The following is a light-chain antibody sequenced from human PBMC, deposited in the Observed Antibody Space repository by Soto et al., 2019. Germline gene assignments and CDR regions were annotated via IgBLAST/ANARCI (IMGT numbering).Light chain of an antibody. Sequence: DIQMTQSPPSVSASVGDRVTITCRASRGISSWLAWYQQKPGKAPKLLIYAASSLQSGVPSRFTGSGSGTDFTLTINTLQPEDFATYYCQQTNSFPLTFGGGTKVEI. CDR1: RGISSW. V-gene: IGKV1-12*01. J-gene: IGKJ4*01. CDR3: QQTNSFPLT. CDR2: AAS.